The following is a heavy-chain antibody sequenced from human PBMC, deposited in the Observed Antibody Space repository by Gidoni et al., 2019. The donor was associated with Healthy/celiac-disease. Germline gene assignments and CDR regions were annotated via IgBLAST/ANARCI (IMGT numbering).Heavy chain of an antibody. CDR3: ARAGGQYCSSTSCFLENYYYYGMDV. CDR1: EGTFSSYT. Sequence: QVQLVQSGAEVKKPGSSVKVSCKASEGTFSSYTTSWVRQPPGQGLEWRGRITPILGIANYAQKFQGRVTITADKSTSTAYMELSSLRSEDTAVYYCARAGGQYCSSTSCFLENYYYYGMDVWGQGTTVTVSS. D-gene: IGHD2-2*01. CDR2: ITPILGIA. J-gene: IGHJ6*02. V-gene: IGHV1-69*02.